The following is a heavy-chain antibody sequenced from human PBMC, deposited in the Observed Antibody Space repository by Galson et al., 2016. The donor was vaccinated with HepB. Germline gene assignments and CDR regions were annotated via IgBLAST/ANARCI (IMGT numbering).Heavy chain of an antibody. V-gene: IGHV3-23*01. J-gene: IGHJ4*02. Sequence: SLRLSCAASGFTFSNHDMNWVRQAPGKGLEYISNINYRGESTSHVDSVKGRFTISRGNSRNTLYLQMDNLRAEDTAIYYCVKDPNWEAGCWGRGTPVTVSS. CDR3: VKDPNWEAGC. CDR2: INYRGEST. D-gene: IGHD7-27*01. CDR1: GFTFSNHD.